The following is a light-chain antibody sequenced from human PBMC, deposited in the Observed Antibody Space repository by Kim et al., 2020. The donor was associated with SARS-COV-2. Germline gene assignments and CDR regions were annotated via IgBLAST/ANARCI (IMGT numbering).Light chain of an antibody. J-gene: IGLJ3*02. Sequence: GHSVTISCTGTSGDIGGYTYVSWYQPHPGKAPKLMICDVSKRPSGVPDRFSGSKSGDTASLTISGLQAEDEADYYCCSYAGSYIWVFGGGTQLTVL. V-gene: IGLV2-11*01. CDR3: CSYAGSYIWV. CDR1: SGDIGGYTY. CDR2: DVS.